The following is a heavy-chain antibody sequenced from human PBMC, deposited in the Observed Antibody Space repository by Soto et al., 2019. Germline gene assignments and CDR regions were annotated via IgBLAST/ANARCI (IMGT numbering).Heavy chain of an antibody. J-gene: IGHJ4*02. Sequence: PGGSLRLSCAASGFTFSNAWMSCVCQDPGKGLVWVARIKGKSNGGTTNYAAPVKVRFSITRCDSKHTLYLQMNSLKTDDTAVYYCTTDPSYSMEGHWGQGTLVTVSS. CDR3: TTDPSYSMEGH. V-gene: IGHV3-15*01. CDR1: GFTFSNAW. D-gene: IGHD4-4*01. CDR2: IKGKSNGGTT.